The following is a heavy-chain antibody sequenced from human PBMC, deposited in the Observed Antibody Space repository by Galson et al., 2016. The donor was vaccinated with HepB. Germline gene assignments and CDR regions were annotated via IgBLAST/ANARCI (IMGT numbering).Heavy chain of an antibody. CDR3: ARICRMTTVIIRVPY. Sequence: PALVKPTQTLTLTCTFSGFSLSTTGMCVSWIRQPPGKALEWLALIAWDDAKSYNTSLKTRLTNSKDTSKNQVVLTMTNMDPVDTATYYCARICRMTTVIIRVPYWGQGTLVTVSS. CDR2: IAWDDAK. V-gene: IGHV2-70*01. J-gene: IGHJ4*02. D-gene: IGHD4-17*01. CDR1: GFSLSTTGMC.